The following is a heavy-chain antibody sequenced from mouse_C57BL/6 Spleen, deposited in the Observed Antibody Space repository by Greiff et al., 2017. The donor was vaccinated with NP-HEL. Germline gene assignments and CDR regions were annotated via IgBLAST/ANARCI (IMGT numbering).Heavy chain of an antibody. Sequence: QVQLKQPGAELVRPGSSVKLSCKASGYTFTSYWMHWVKQRPIQGLEWIGNIDPSDSETHYNQKFKDKATLTVDKSSSTAYMQLSSLTSEDSAVYYCARGDSGYAMDYWGQGTSVTVSS. D-gene: IGHD3-3*01. J-gene: IGHJ4*01. V-gene: IGHV1-52*01. CDR1: GYTFTSYW. CDR2: IDPSDSET. CDR3: ARGDSGYAMDY.